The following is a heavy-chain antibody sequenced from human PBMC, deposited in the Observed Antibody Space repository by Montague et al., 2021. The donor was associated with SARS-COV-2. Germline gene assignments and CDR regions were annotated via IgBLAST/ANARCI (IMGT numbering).Heavy chain of an antibody. D-gene: IGHD3-3*01. CDR1: GFTFSSYE. Sequence: FLRLSCAASGFTFSSYEMNWVRQAPGKGLEWVSYISSSGSTIYYADSVKGRFTISRDNAKNSLYLQMNSLRAEDTAVYYCARKSGYYYYYGMDVWGQGTTVTVSS. J-gene: IGHJ6*02. CDR2: ISSSGSTI. CDR3: ARKSGYYYYYGMDV. V-gene: IGHV3-48*03.